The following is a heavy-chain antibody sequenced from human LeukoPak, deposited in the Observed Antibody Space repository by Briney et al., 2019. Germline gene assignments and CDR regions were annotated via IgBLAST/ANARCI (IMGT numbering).Heavy chain of an antibody. CDR3: AGKAGYCTNGVCYGWFDP. Sequence: PSETLSLTCAVYGGSFSGYYWSWIRQPPGKGLEWIGEINHSGSTNYNPSLKSRVTISVDTSKNQFSLKLSSVTAADTAVYYCAGKAGYCTNGVCYGWFDPWGQGTLVTVSS. J-gene: IGHJ5*02. V-gene: IGHV4-34*01. D-gene: IGHD2-8*01. CDR1: GGSFSGYY. CDR2: INHSGST.